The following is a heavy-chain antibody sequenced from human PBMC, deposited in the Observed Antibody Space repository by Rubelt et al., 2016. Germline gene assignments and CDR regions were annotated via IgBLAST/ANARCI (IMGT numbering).Heavy chain of an antibody. Sequence: TFSSYAISWVRQAPGQGLEWMGGIIPIFGTANYAQKFQGRVTITADKSTSTAYMELSSLRSEDTAVYYCARDNVGLDLWGRGTLVTVSS. V-gene: IGHV1-69*06. J-gene: IGHJ2*01. CDR2: IIPIFGTA. CDR3: ARDNVGLDL. D-gene: IGHD5/OR15-5a*01. CDR1: TFSSYA.